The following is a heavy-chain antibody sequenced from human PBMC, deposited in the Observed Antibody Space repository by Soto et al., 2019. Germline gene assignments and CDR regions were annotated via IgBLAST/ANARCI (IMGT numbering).Heavy chain of an antibody. V-gene: IGHV5-10-1*01. CDR1: GYNFDNYW. CDR2: VDPSDSYV. D-gene: IGHD6-13*01. Sequence: GESLKISCKASGYNFDNYWIIWVRQMPGKGLEWMGRVDPSDSYVNYSPSFQGHIDISVDKSTDTTYLQWSSLKASDTAMHHCARQGYSTSMAYYYAMEVWGQGTTVTVSS. J-gene: IGHJ6*02. CDR3: ARQGYSTSMAYYYAMEV.